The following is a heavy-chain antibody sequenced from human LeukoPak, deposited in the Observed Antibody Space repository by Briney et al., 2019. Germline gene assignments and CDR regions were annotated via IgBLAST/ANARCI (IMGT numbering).Heavy chain of an antibody. Sequence: GGSLRLSCSASGFTFSSYAMHWVRQAPGKGLEYVSAISSNGGSTYYANSVKGRFTISRDNSKNTLYLQMGSLRAEDMAVYYCARARTYYDFWSGYHYWGQGTLVTVSS. D-gene: IGHD3-3*01. V-gene: IGHV3-64*01. J-gene: IGHJ4*02. CDR2: ISSNGGST. CDR3: ARARTYYDFWSGYHY. CDR1: GFTFSSYA.